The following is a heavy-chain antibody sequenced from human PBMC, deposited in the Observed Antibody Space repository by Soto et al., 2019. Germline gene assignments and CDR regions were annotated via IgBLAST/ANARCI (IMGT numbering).Heavy chain of an antibody. Sequence: GGSLRLSCAASGCTFSSYSMNWFRQAPGKGLEWVSYISSSSTIYYADSVKGRFTISRDNAKNSLYLQMNSLRDEDTAVYYCARPQRFLEWLAAFDIWGQGTMVTVSS. CDR2: ISSSSTI. CDR1: GCTFSSYS. CDR3: ARPQRFLEWLAAFDI. D-gene: IGHD3-3*01. J-gene: IGHJ3*02. V-gene: IGHV3-48*02.